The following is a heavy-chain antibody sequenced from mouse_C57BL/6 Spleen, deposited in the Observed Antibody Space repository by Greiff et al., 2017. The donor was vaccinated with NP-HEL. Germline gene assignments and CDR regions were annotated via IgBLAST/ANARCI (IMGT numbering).Heavy chain of an antibody. CDR1: GFTFSDYG. J-gene: IGHJ3*01. D-gene: IGHD1-1*01. Sequence: EVKLMESGGGLVKPGGSLKLSCAASGFTFSDYGMHWVRQAPEKGLEWVAYISSGSSTIYYADTVKGRFTISRDNAKNTLFLQMTSLRSEDTAMYYCASTHYYGSSPCAYWGQGTLVTVSA. CDR2: ISSGSSTI. CDR3: ASTHYYGSSPCAY. V-gene: IGHV5-17*01.